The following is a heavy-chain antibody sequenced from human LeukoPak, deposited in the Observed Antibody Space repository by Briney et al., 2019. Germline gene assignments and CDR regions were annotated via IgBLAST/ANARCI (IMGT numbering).Heavy chain of an antibody. D-gene: IGHD1-26*01. J-gene: IGHJ4*02. CDR2: ISSSSSTI. CDR1: GFTFSSYS. CDR3: ASGVGATGGDY. Sequence: QSGGSLRLSCAASGFTFSSYSMNWVRQAPGKGLEWVSYISSSSSTIYYADSVKGRFTISRDNAKNSLYLQMNSLRAEDTAVYYCASGVGATGGDYWGQGTLVTVSS. V-gene: IGHV3-48*04.